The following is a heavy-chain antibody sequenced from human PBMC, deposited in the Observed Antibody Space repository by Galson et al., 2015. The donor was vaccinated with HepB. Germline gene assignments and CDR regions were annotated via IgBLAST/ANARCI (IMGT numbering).Heavy chain of an antibody. CDR1: GFTFSDYY. V-gene: IGHV3-11*06. J-gene: IGHJ4*02. D-gene: IGHD4-17*01. CDR2: ISSSSTYT. CDR3: ARVADADYGDHSHFDY. Sequence: SLRLSCAASGFTFSDYYMSWIRQGPGKGLEWVSYISSSSTYTNYADSVKGRFTISRDNAKKSLYLQINSLRAEDTAVYYCARVADADYGDHSHFDYWGQGTLVTVSS.